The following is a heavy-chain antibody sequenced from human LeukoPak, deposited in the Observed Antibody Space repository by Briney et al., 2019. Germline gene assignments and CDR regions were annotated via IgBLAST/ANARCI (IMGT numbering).Heavy chain of an antibody. J-gene: IGHJ4*02. D-gene: IGHD6-19*01. CDR1: GYTLTELS. V-gene: IGHV1-24*01. CDR3: ATYFLAVAGTGTLRLGYFDY. CDR2: FDPEDGET. Sequence: ASVNVSFTVSGYTLTELSMHWVRQAPGKGLEWMGGFDPEDGETIYAQKFQGRVTMTEDTSTDTAYMELSSLRSEDTAVYYCATYFLAVAGTGTLRLGYFDYWGQGTLVTVSS.